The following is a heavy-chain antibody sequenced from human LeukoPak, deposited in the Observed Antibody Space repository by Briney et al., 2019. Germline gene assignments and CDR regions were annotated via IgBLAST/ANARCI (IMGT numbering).Heavy chain of an antibody. CDR1: SGSISSYY. D-gene: IGHD3-3*01. J-gene: IGHJ5*02. V-gene: IGHV4-39*01. CDR3: ARLLRDTIFGVVINWFDP. CDR2: IYYSGST. Sequence: SETLSLTCTVSSGSISSYYWGWIRQPPGKGLEWIGSIYYSGSTYYNPSLKSRVTISVDTSKNQFSLKLSSVTAADTAVYYCARLLRDTIFGVVINWFDPWGQGTLVTVSS.